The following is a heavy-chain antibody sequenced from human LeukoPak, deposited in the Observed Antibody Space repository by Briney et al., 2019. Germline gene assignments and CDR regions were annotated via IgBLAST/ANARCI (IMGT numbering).Heavy chain of an antibody. J-gene: IGHJ3*02. Sequence: ASVKVSCKASGYTFTSYYMHWVRQAPGQGLEWMSIINPSGGSTSYAQKFQGRVTMTRDMSTSTVYMELSSLRSEDTAVYYCARGSPLRYFDWWAHHDAFDIWGQGTMVTVSS. V-gene: IGHV1-46*01. CDR2: INPSGGST. D-gene: IGHD3-9*01. CDR3: ARGSPLRYFDWWAHHDAFDI. CDR1: GYTFTSYY.